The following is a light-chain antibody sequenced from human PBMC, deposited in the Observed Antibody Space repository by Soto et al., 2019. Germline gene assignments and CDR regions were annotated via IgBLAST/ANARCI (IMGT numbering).Light chain of an antibody. CDR1: QSINSW. J-gene: IGKJ1*01. Sequence: DIQMTQSPSTLSASVGDRVSITCRASQSINSWLAWYQQKPGKAPKLLIYDASSLESWVPSRFSGSGSGTEFTLTISSLQPDDFATYYCQQYNTYWTFGQGTKVEIK. CDR2: DAS. V-gene: IGKV1-5*01. CDR3: QQYNTYWT.